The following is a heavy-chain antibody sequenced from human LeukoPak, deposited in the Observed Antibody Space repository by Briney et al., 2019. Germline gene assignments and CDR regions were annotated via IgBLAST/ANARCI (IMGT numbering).Heavy chain of an antibody. CDR3: AKYSGSYYYPPNWDS. CDR1: GFTFSSYW. J-gene: IGHJ4*02. V-gene: IGHV3-23*01. CDR2: ISGSGSST. D-gene: IGHD1-26*01. Sequence: GGSLRLSCAASGFTFSSYWMTWVRQAPGKGLEWVSGISGSGSSTYYADSVRGRFTLSRDYPKNTLYLQMNSLRAEDTAVYFCAKYSGSYYYPPNWDSWGQGTLVTVSS.